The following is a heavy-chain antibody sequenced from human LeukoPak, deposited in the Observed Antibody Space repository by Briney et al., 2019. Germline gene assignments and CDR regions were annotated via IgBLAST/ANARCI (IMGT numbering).Heavy chain of an antibody. D-gene: IGHD3-22*01. J-gene: IGHJ3*02. CDR2: ISGSGGST. Sequence: GGSLRLSCAASGFTFNSYAMSWVRQAPGKGLEWVSAISGSGGSTYYADSVKGRFTISRDNSKNTLYLQMNSLRAEDTAVYYCAKSYDSSGYYYAPDAFDIWGQGTMVTISS. CDR1: GFTFNSYA. V-gene: IGHV3-23*01. CDR3: AKSYDSSGYYYAPDAFDI.